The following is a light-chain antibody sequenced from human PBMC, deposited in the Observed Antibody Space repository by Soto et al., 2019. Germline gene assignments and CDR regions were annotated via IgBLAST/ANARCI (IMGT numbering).Light chain of an antibody. J-gene: IGKJ1*01. CDR2: LGS. Sequence: DIVMTQSPLSLPVTPVEPASISCRSSQNLMHSNGYNYLDWYLQKPGQSPQLLISLGSNRASGVPDRFSGSGSGTDFTLKISRVEAEDVGVYYCMQTLQTPTFGQGTKVDIK. V-gene: IGKV2-28*01. CDR3: MQTLQTPT. CDR1: QNLMHSNGYNY.